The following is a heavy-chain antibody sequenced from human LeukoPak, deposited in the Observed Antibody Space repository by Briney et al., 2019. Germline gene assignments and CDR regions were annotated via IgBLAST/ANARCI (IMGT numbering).Heavy chain of an antibody. J-gene: IGHJ2*01. CDR2: INWDGSTT. V-gene: IGHV3-20*04. CDR1: GFVFDDYG. D-gene: IGHD7-27*01. Sequence: GGSLRLSCAASGFVFDDYGMSWVRQAPGKGLEWVSAINWDGSTTSYADSVKGRFTISRDNSNNTLHLQMNSLRAEDTAIYYCARELVSLGTGYFDLWGRGTLVTVSS. CDR3: ARELVSLGTGYFDL.